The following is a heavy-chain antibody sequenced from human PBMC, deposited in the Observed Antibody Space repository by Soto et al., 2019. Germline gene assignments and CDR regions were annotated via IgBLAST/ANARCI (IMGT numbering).Heavy chain of an antibody. J-gene: IGHJ5*02. Sequence: GGSLRLSCAASGFTFSSYAMSWVRQAPGKGLEWVSAISGSGGSTYYADSVKGRFTISRDNSKNTLYLQMNSLRAEDTAVYYFAKPVVPAATAWLDPWGQGTLVTVSS. CDR2: ISGSGGST. V-gene: IGHV3-23*01. CDR3: AKPVVPAATAWLDP. CDR1: GFTFSSYA. D-gene: IGHD2-2*01.